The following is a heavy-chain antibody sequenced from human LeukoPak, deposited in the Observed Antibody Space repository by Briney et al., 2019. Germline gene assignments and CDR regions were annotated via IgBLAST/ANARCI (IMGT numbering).Heavy chain of an antibody. D-gene: IGHD3-3*01. Sequence: GGSLRLSCAASGFTFSDYYMSWIRQAPGKGLEWVSYISSSGSTIYYADSVKGRFTISRDNAKNSLYLQMNSLRAEDTAVYYCVRAGTYDFWSGPENYYCYMDVWGKGTTVTVSS. CDR2: ISSSGSTI. J-gene: IGHJ6*03. V-gene: IGHV3-11*01. CDR3: VRAGTYDFWSGPENYYCYMDV. CDR1: GFTFSDYY.